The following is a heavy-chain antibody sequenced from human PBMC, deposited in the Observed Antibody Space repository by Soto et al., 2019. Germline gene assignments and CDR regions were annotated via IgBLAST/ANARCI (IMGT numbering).Heavy chain of an antibody. J-gene: IGHJ3*02. CDR1: GYTFTSYG. CDR2: ISAYNGNT. CDR3: ARDRGQLGYCSGGSCPTGI. D-gene: IGHD2-15*01. V-gene: IGHV1-18*04. Sequence: GASVKVSCKASGYTFTSYGIIWVRQAPGQGLEGMGWISAYNGNTNYAQKLQGRVTMTTDTSTSTAYMELRSLRSDDPAVYYCARDRGQLGYCSGGSCPTGIWGQGTMVTVSS.